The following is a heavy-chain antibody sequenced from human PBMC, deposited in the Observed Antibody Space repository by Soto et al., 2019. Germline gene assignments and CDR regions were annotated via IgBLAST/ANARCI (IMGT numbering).Heavy chain of an antibody. CDR3: ARDLGYCSGGSCYLPYYYYGMDV. Sequence: SQTLSLTCAISGDSVSSNSAAWNWIRQSPSRGLEWLGRTYYRSKWYNDYAVSVKSRITINPDTSKNQFSLQLNSVTPEDTAVYYCARDLGYCSGGSCYLPYYYYGMDVWGQGTTVTVSS. CDR2: TYYRSKWYN. D-gene: IGHD2-15*01. V-gene: IGHV6-1*01. J-gene: IGHJ6*02. CDR1: GDSVSSNSAA.